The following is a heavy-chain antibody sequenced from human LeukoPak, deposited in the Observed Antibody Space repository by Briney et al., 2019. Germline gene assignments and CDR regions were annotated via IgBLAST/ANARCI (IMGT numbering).Heavy chain of an antibody. CDR2: ISLSGRN. V-gene: IGHV4-4*02. Sequence: SETLSLTCAVSGGSISSTNLWCWGRQPPGQGLEWIGEISLSGRNNYNPSLQSRFTMSLDNSKNQLFLDLASLTAADTAVYYCARERGAFAPFGDWGQGTLVTVHS. CDR1: GGSISSTNL. D-gene: IGHD3-16*01. J-gene: IGHJ4*02. CDR3: ARERGAFAPFGD.